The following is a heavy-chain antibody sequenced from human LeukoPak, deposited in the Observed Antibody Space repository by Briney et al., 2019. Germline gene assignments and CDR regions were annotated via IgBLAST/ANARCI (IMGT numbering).Heavy chain of an antibody. CDR2: IKQDGSAK. CDR1: GFSFSTNW. V-gene: IGHV3-7*03. Sequence: GGSLRLSYAASGFSFSTNWMDWIRQAPGKGLEWVANIKQDGSAKHYVDSVRGRFTISRDNAKDSLYLQMNSLTVEDTAVYYCAKEGDWTHEYWGQGTLVTVSS. CDR3: AKEGDWTHEY. J-gene: IGHJ4*02. D-gene: IGHD2-21*02.